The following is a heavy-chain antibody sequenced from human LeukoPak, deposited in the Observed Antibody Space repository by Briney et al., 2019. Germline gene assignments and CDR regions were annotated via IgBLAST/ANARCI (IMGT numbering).Heavy chain of an antibody. V-gene: IGHV3-66*02. CDR1: GFTVSSNY. CDR2: IYSGGST. CDR3: ASTRSGYYYTRYYYGMDV. D-gene: IGHD3-22*01. Sequence: GGSLRVSCAASGFTVSSNYMSWVRQAPEKGLEWVSVIYSGGSTYYADSVKGRFTISRGNSKNTLYLQMNSLRAEDTAVYYCASTRSGYYYTRYYYGMDVWGQGTTVTVSS. J-gene: IGHJ6*02.